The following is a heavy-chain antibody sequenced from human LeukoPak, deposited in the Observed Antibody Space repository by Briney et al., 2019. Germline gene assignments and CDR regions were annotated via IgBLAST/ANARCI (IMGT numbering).Heavy chain of an antibody. J-gene: IGHJ2*01. CDR1: AFTFSNYE. Sequence: PGGSLRLSCAASAFTFSNYEMNWVRQAPGKGLEWVSYISSSGSNIYYADSVKGRFTISRDNAKNSLYLQMNSLRAEDTAVYYCARDLRAGGTWSYGVYFDLWGRGTLVTVSS. CDR2: ISSSGSNI. CDR3: ARDLRAGGTWSYGVYFDL. D-gene: IGHD4-17*01. V-gene: IGHV3-48*03.